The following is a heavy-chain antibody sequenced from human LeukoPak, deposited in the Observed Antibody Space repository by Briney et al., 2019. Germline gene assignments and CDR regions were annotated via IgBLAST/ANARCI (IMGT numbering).Heavy chain of an antibody. J-gene: IGHJ4*02. V-gene: IGHV4-59*08. CDR2: IHYSGTT. Sequence: SETLSLTCTVSGGSISAYYWSWIRQPPGKGLEWIGYIHYSGTTNYYPSLKSRVTIALDTSKNQFSLKLSSVTAADTAVYYCARHEGYGDYFDYWGQGTLVTVSS. D-gene: IGHD4-17*01. CDR1: GGSISAYY. CDR3: ARHEGYGDYFDY.